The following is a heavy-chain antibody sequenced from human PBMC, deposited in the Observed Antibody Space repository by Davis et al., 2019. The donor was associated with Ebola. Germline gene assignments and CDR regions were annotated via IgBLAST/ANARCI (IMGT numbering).Heavy chain of an antibody. CDR1: GFTFSSYG. CDR3: VRGGTLAGTILHY. CDR2: ISGSGGST. Sequence: GGSLRLSCAASGFTFSSYGMHWVRQAPGKGLEWVSAISGSGGSTYYADSVKGRFTISRDNSKNSLYLQMNSLGGEDTAMYYCVRGGTLAGTILHYWGQGILVTVSS. V-gene: IGHV3-23*01. J-gene: IGHJ4*02. D-gene: IGHD6-19*01.